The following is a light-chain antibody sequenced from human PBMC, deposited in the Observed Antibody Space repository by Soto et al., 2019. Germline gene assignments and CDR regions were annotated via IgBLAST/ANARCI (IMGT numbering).Light chain of an antibody. CDR2: AAS. V-gene: IGKV1-39*01. Sequence: DIQMTQSPSSLSASVGDRVTITCRASQSISSYLNWYQQKPGKAPKLLIYAASSLQSGVPSRFSGSGSGTDFTLTISSLQPEDFATYYCQRRKTFGQGTKVAIK. CDR3: QRRKT. J-gene: IGKJ1*01. CDR1: QSISSY.